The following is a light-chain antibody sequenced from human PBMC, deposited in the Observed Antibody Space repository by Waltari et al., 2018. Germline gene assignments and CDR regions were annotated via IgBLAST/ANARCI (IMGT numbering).Light chain of an antibody. Sequence: YELTQPPSVSVAPGKTAKISCGGHDIRAKTVHWYQQKPGQAPVLVIYDDTVRPSGIPKRFSASDTATLTIARVEAGDEAVYYCQVWDGDSDHPVFGGGTKLTVL. V-gene: IGLV3-21*03. J-gene: IGLJ2*01. CDR2: DDT. CDR1: DIRAKT. CDR3: QVWDGDSDHPV.